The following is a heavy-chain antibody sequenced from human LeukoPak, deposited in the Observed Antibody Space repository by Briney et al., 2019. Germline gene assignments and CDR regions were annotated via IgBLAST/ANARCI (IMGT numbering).Heavy chain of an antibody. V-gene: IGHV1-69*02. D-gene: IGHD2-2*02. J-gene: IGHJ3*02. CDR2: IIPILGIA. CDR3: ARADLGYCSSTSCYIGDAFDI. Sequence: SVKVSCKASGYTFTGYYMHWVRQAPGQGLEWMGRIIPILGIANYAQKFQGRVTITADKSTSTAYMELSSLRSEDTAVYYCARADLGYCSSTSCYIGDAFDIWGQGTMVTVSS. CDR1: GYTFTGYY.